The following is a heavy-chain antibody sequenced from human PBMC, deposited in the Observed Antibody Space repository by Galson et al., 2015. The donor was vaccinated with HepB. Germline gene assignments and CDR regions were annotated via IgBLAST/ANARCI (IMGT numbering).Heavy chain of an antibody. CDR2: ISSSSSYI. J-gene: IGHJ4*02. V-gene: IGHV3-21*01. Sequence: SLRLSCAASGFTFSSYSMNWVRQAPGKGLEWVSSISSSSSYIYYADSVKGRFTISRDNAKDSLYLQMNSLRAEDTAVYYCARARGYSGQEADYWGQGTLVTVSS. CDR1: GFTFSSYS. D-gene: IGHD5-12*01. CDR3: ARARGYSGQEADY.